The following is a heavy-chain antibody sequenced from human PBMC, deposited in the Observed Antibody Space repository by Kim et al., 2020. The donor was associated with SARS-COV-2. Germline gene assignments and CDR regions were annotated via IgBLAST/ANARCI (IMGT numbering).Heavy chain of an antibody. CDR1: GFTFSSYD. V-gene: IGHV3-48*03. J-gene: IGHJ6*02. CDR3: ARDPYSSSYNYYGMDV. Sequence: GGSLRLSCAASGFTFSSYDMNWVRQAPGKGLEWVSYISSSGSTIYYADSVKGRFTISRDNAKNSLYLQMNSLRAEDTAVYYCARDPYSSSYNYYGMDVWGQGTTVTVSS. CDR2: ISSSGSTI. D-gene: IGHD6-13*01.